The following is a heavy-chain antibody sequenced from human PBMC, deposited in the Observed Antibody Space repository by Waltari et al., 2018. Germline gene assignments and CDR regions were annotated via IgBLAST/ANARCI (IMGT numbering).Heavy chain of an antibody. D-gene: IGHD3-10*01. CDR2: IYYSGST. CDR3: ARSVRSGGVGYFDY. Sequence: QLQLQESGPGLVKPSVTLSLTCTVSGGSISSSSYYWGWIRQPPGKGLEWIGSIYYSGSTYYNPSLKSRVTISVDTSKNQFSLKLSSVTAADTAVYYCARSVRSGGVGYFDYWGQGTLVTVSS. V-gene: IGHV4-39*01. J-gene: IGHJ4*02. CDR1: GGSISSSSYY.